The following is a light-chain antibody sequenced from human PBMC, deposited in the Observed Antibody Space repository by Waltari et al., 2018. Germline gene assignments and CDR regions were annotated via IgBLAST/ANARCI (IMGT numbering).Light chain of an antibody. V-gene: IGLV2-23*01. CDR3: CSYLGSNTWV. J-gene: IGLJ2*01. CDR2: GAN. Sequence: QSALTQPAPVSGSPGQSITISCTGTRSVVGHYDLVSWYQHHPGRAPKLIIYGANERPSGVSNRFSGSKSGIAASLTISGLQAEDEADYYCCSYLGSNTWVFGGGTKLTVL. CDR1: RSVVGHYDL.